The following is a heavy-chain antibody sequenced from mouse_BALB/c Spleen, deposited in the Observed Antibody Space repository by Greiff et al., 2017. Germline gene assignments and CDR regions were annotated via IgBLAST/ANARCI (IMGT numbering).Heavy chain of an antibody. J-gene: IGHJ3*01. V-gene: IGHV7-3*02. Sequence: EVKLQESGGGLVQPGGSLRLSCATSGFTFTDYYMSWVRQPPGKALEWLGFIRNKANGYTTEYSASVKGRFTISRDNSQSILYLQMNTLRAEDSATYYCARDIDGYYPFAYWGQGTLVTVSA. CDR1: GFTFTDYY. CDR3: ARDIDGYYPFAY. CDR2: IRNKANGYTT. D-gene: IGHD2-3*01.